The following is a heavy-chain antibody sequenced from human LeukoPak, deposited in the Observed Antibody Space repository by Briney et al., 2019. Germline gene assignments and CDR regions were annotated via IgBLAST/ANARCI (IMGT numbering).Heavy chain of an antibody. D-gene: IGHD5-24*01. CDR2: IYYSGNT. CDR1: GGSISTNVYY. Sequence: PSETLSLTCTVSGGSISTNVYYWGWIRQPPGKGLEWIGSIYYSGNTYYNPSLKSRVTISVDTSKNQFSLQLNSVTAADTAVYYCARGGDGNRRDFDYWGQGTLVTVSS. J-gene: IGHJ4*02. V-gene: IGHV4-39*01. CDR3: ARGGDGNRRDFDY.